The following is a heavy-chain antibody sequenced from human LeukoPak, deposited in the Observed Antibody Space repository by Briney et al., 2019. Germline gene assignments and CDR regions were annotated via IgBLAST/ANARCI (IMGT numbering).Heavy chain of an antibody. Sequence: ASVKVSCKVSGYTLTELSMHWVRQAPGKGLEWMGGFDPEDGETIYAQKFQGRVSLTTDTSTSTAYMELRSLRSDDTAVYYCASGEVGVVYRAGGRYYYYYHAMDVWGQGTTVTVSS. D-gene: IGHD2-15*01. V-gene: IGHV1-24*01. CDR2: FDPEDGET. J-gene: IGHJ6*02. CDR3: ASGEVGVVYRAGGRYYYYYHAMDV. CDR1: GYTLTELS.